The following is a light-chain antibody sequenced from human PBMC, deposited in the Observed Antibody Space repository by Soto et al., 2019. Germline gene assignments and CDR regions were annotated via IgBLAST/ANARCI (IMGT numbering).Light chain of an antibody. CDR3: QQYGSSTT. Sequence: EIVLTQSPGTLSLSPGEIATLSCRASQSVSSSYLAWYQQKPGQAPRILIYGASSRATGIPDRFSGSGSGTDFTLTISRLEPEDFAVYYCQQYGSSTTFGQGTKVDIK. CDR2: GAS. J-gene: IGKJ1*01. V-gene: IGKV3-20*01. CDR1: QSVSSSY.